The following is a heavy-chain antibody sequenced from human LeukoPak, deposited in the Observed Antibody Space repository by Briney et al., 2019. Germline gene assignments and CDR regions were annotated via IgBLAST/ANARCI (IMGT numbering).Heavy chain of an antibody. Sequence: GRSLRLSCAASGFTFSSYAMHWVRQAPGKGLEWVAVISDDGSNKYYADSVKGRFTISRDNSKNTLYLQMNSLRAEDTAVYYCARVDDLDAFDIWGQGTMVTVSS. CDR3: ARVDDLDAFDI. D-gene: IGHD2-2*03. CDR2: ISDDGSNK. J-gene: IGHJ3*02. CDR1: GFTFSSYA. V-gene: IGHV3-30-3*01.